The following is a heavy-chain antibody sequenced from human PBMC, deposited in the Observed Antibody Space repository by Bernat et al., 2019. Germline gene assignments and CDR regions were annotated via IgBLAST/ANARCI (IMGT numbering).Heavy chain of an antibody. CDR3: ARHTGRNPLVSGFDY. CDR1: GGSISSYY. D-gene: IGHD1-14*01. V-gene: IGHV4-59*08. CDR2: IHYSGCT. J-gene: IGHJ4*02. Sequence: QVQLQESGPGLVKPSETLSLTCPVSGGSISSYYWSWIRQPPGKGLEWIGYIHYSGCTNYNPSLKSRVTISVDTSKNEFSLRLSSVTAADTAMYYCARHTGRNPLVSGFDYWGQGTLVTVSS.